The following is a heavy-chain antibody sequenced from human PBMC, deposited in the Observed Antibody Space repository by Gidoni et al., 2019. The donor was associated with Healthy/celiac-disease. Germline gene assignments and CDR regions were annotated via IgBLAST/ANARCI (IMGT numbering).Heavy chain of an antibody. CDR2: IYYSGST. CDR3: ATVWFGENAFDI. Sequence: QVQLQESGPGLVKPSETLSLTCTVSGGSISSYYWSWIRQPPGKGLEWIGYIYYSGSTTYNPSLKSRVTISVDTSKNQFSLKLSSVTAADTAVYYCATVWFGENAFDIWGQGTMVTVSS. V-gene: IGHV4-59*01. J-gene: IGHJ3*02. CDR1: GGSISSYY. D-gene: IGHD3-10*01.